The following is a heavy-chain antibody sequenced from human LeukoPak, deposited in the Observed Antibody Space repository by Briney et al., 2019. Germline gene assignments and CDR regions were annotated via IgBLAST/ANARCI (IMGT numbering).Heavy chain of an antibody. V-gene: IGHV3-11*04. CDR2: ISSGGSTI. Sequence: GGSLRLSCAASGFTFSDYYMSWIRQAPGKGLEWVSYISSGGSTIYYADSVKGRFTISRDNAKNSLYLQMNSLRAEDTAVYYCARDLRSRFSENFYYYMDVWGKGTKVTVSS. J-gene: IGHJ6*03. D-gene: IGHD3-3*01. CDR1: GFTFSDYY. CDR3: ARDLRSRFSENFYYYMDV.